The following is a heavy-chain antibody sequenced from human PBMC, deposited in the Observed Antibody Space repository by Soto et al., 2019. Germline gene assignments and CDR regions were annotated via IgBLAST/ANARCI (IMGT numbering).Heavy chain of an antibody. CDR1: GGTFSSYT. D-gene: IGHD1-1*01. Sequence: QVQLVQSGAEVKKPGSSVKVSCKASGGTFSSYTISWVRQAPGQGLEWMGRIIPILGIANYAQKFQGRVTITEDKSTIAAYMELSSLRAEDTAVYYCARDRKGLERLHGMDVWGQGTTVTVSS. CDR2: IIPILGIA. V-gene: IGHV1-69*08. J-gene: IGHJ6*02. CDR3: ARDRKGLERLHGMDV.